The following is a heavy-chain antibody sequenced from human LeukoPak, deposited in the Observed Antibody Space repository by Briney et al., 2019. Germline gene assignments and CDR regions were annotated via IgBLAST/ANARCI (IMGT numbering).Heavy chain of an antibody. V-gene: IGHV3-21*01. CDR1: GFTFSIYS. D-gene: IGHD5-24*01. Sequence: SGGSLRLSCAASGFTFSIYSMNWVRQAPGKGLEWVSSISSSSSYIYYADSVKGRFTISRDNAKNSLYLQMNSLRAEDTAVYYCASTEADGYLTIWGQGTLVTVSS. CDR3: ASTEADGYLTI. J-gene: IGHJ4*02. CDR2: ISSSSSYI.